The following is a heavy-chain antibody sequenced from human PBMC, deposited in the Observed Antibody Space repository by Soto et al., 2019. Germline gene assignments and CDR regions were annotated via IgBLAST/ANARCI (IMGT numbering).Heavy chain of an antibody. Sequence: EVQLVESGGGLVQQGGSLRLSCVASGIPVSSNYMTWVRQAPGKGLEWVSVLHSGGDTYYANSVKGRFTISRHDSTNTLFLQMNSLTAEDTAVYYCARDGPYYYASRMDVWGQGTTVTVSS. CDR3: ARDGPYYYASRMDV. J-gene: IGHJ6*02. CDR2: LHSGGDT. D-gene: IGHD3-10*01. CDR1: GIPVSSNY. V-gene: IGHV3-53*04.